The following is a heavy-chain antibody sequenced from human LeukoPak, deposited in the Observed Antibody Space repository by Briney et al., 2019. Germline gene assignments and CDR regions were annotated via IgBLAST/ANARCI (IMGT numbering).Heavy chain of an antibody. J-gene: IGHJ4*02. CDR3: ARADYYDSSGLEDY. Sequence: SSVKDSCKACGYTFTCYYMHWVRQAPGQGREGVGIINSRGGSTSYAQKVQGRVTMTRNMSTSTVYMELSSLRSDDTALYYCARADYYDSSGLEDYWGQGTLVTVSS. D-gene: IGHD3-22*01. CDR2: INSRGGST. V-gene: IGHV1-46*01. CDR1: GYTFTCYY.